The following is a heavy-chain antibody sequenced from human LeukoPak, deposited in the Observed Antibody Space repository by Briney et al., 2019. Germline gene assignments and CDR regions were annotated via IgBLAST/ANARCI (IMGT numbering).Heavy chain of an antibody. CDR3: ARDFWSGSVGFDP. Sequence: SETLSLTCAVSGAAISTYFWSWIRQSPGKGLEWIGYIYSSGSTKYNPSLKSRVTISVDASKNQFALTLRSLTAADTAVYYCARDFWSGSVGFDPWGQGTLVTVSS. J-gene: IGHJ5*02. CDR2: IYSSGST. V-gene: IGHV4-59*01. CDR1: GAAISTYF. D-gene: IGHD3-3*01.